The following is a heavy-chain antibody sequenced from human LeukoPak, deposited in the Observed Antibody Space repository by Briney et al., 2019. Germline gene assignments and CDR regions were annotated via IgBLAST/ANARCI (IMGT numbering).Heavy chain of an antibody. Sequence: GGSLRLSCAASGFTFSSYGMHRVRQAPGKGLEWVAFIRYDGSNKYYADSVKGRFTISRDNSKNTLYLQMNRLRAEDTAVYYCAKDLTYNWNYFDYWGQGTLVTVSS. CDR3: AKDLTYNWNYFDY. J-gene: IGHJ4*02. D-gene: IGHD1-20*01. V-gene: IGHV3-30*02. CDR2: IRYDGSNK. CDR1: GFTFSSYG.